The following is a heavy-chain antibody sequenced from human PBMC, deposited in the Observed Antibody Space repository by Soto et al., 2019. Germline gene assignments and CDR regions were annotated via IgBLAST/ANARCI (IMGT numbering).Heavy chain of an antibody. J-gene: IGHJ5*02. V-gene: IGHV4-34*01. CDR3: ARGSGLRRYCSSTSCPGNWFDP. Sequence: ASETLSLTCAVYGGSFSGYYWSWIRQPPGKGLEWIGEINHSGSTNYNPSLKSRVTISVDTSKNQFSLKLSSVTAADTAVYYCARGSGLRRYCSSTSCPGNWFDPWGQGTLVTVSS. CDR1: GGSFSGYY. D-gene: IGHD2-2*01. CDR2: INHSGST.